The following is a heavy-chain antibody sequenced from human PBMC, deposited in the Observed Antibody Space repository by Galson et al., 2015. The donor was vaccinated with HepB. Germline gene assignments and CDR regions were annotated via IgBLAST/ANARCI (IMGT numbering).Heavy chain of an antibody. V-gene: IGHV3-48*01. CDR1: GFTFSSYS. CDR2: ISSSSSTI. Sequence: SLRLSCAASGFTFSSYSMNWVRQAPGKGLEWVSYISSSSSTIYYADSVKGRFTISRDNAKNSLYLQMNSLRAEDTAVYYCARDRYGSGSYYRIGTLYYGMDVWGQGTTVTVSS. CDR3: ARDRYGSGSYYRIGTLYYGMDV. D-gene: IGHD3-10*01. J-gene: IGHJ6*02.